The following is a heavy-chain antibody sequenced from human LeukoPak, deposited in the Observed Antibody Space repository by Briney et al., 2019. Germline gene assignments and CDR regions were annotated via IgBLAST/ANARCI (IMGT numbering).Heavy chain of an antibody. CDR1: GFTFSTYA. CDR2: IGGSGGST. Sequence: PGRSLRLSCAASGFTFSTYAMSSVRQAPRNGMEWVSAIGGSGGSTYYADSVKGRFTISRDNSKNTLYLQINSLRAEDTAVYYCAKDRSGPTGSFGYWGQGTLVTVSS. D-gene: IGHD1-1*01. J-gene: IGHJ4*02. V-gene: IGHV3-23*01. CDR3: AKDRSGPTGSFGY.